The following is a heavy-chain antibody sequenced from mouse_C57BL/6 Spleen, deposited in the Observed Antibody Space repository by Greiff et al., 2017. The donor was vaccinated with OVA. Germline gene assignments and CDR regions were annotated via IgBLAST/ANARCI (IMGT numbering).Heavy chain of an antibody. D-gene: IGHD2-5*01. J-gene: IGHJ2*02. CDR2: IYPGDGDT. V-gene: IGHV1-82*01. CDR1: GYAFSSSW. Sequence: QVQLQQSGPELVKPGASVKISCKASGYAFSSSWMNWVKQRPGKGLEWIGRIYPGDGDTNYNGKFKGKATLTADKSSSTAYMQLNSLTSEDSAVYFCARSYYTNGDFDYWGQGTSLTVSS. CDR3: ARSYYTNGDFDY.